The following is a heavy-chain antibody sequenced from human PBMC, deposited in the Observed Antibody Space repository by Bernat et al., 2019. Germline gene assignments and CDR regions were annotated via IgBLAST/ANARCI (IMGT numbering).Heavy chain of an antibody. V-gene: IGHV3-30-3*01. CDR3: ARGVLRYFDWPVDY. Sequence: QVQLVESGGGVVQPGRSLRLSCAASGFTFSSYAMHWVRQAPGKGLEWVAVISYDGSNKYYADSVKGRFTISRDNSKNTLYLQMNSLRAEDTAVYHCARGVLRYFDWPVDYWGQGTLVTVSS. D-gene: IGHD3-9*01. J-gene: IGHJ4*02. CDR2: ISYDGSNK. CDR1: GFTFSSYA.